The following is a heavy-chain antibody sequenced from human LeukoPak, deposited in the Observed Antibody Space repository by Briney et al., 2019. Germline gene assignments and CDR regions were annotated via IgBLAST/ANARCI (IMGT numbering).Heavy chain of an antibody. V-gene: IGHV4-34*01. Sequence: SETLSLTCAVYGGSFSGYYWSWIRQPPGKGLEWIGEINHSGSTNYNPPLKSRVTISVDTSKNQFSLKLSSVTAADTAVYYCARRSYYYDSSGYSFDYWGQGTLVTVSS. CDR3: ARRSYYYDSSGYSFDY. J-gene: IGHJ4*02. D-gene: IGHD3-22*01. CDR1: GGSFSGYY. CDR2: INHSGST.